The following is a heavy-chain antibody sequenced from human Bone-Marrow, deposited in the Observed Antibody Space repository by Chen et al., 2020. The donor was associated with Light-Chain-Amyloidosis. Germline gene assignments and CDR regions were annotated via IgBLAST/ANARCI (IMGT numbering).Heavy chain of an antibody. CDR3: ARRLITIFGVYYGMDV. D-gene: IGHD3-3*01. Sequence: QEQLVESGGGVVQPGRSLRLSCAASGFTFSSYGMHWVRQAPGKGLEWVAVIWYDGSNKYYADSVKGRFTISRDNSKNTLYLQMNSLRAEDTAVYYCARRLITIFGVYYGMDVWGQGTTVTVSS. V-gene: IGHV3-33*01. CDR2: IWYDGSNK. J-gene: IGHJ6*02. CDR1: GFTFSSYG.